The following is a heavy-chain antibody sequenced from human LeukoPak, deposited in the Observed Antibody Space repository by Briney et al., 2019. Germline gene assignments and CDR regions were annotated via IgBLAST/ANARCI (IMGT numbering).Heavy chain of an antibody. D-gene: IGHD3-3*01. CDR2: IYWNGDK. CDR3: AHQKGGEYDFWSGYYRVNYFDY. V-gene: IGHV2-5*01. CDR1: GFSLSTSGVG. Sequence: ESGPTRVKPTQTLTLTCTFSGFSLSTSGVGVGWSRQPPGKALEWLALIYWNGDKRYSPTMKSRLTITKHTSKNQVVLTITNMGPLDTATYYCAHQKGGEYDFWSGYYRVNYFDYWGQGTLVTVSS. J-gene: IGHJ4*02.